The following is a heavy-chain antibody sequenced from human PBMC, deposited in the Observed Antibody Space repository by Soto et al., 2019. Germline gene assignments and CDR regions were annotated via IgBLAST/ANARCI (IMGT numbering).Heavy chain of an antibody. CDR2: IYSGGST. V-gene: IGHV3-66*01. CDR1: GFTVSSNY. Sequence: EVQLVESGGGLVQPGGSLRLSCAASGFTVSSNYMSWVRQAPGKGLEWVSVIYSGGSTYYSDSVKGRFSISRDNSKNTLCLQMNSLRAEDTAVYYCARSITFGGVPLWGQGTLVTVSS. CDR3: ARSITFGGVPL. D-gene: IGHD3-16*01. J-gene: IGHJ4*02.